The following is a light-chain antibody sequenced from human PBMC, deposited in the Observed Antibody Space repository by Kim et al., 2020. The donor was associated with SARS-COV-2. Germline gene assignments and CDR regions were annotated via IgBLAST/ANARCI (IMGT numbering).Light chain of an antibody. CDR1: SLRSYY. J-gene: IGLJ1*01. V-gene: IGLV3-19*01. Sequence: SSELTQDPAVSVALGQTVRITCQGDSLRSYYPSWFQQKPGQAPILVMYGENNRPSGIPDRFSGSSSGNTASLTITGAQAKDEADYYCCSRDTTGKQFVFGTGTKVT. CDR3: CSRDTTGKQFV. CDR2: GEN.